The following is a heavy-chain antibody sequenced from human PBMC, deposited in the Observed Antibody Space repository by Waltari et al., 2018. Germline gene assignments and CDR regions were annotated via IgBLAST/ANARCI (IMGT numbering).Heavy chain of an antibody. CDR1: GFTFSRYW. Sequence: EVQLVESGGGLVQPGGSLRLSLYAPGFTFSRYWMHWVRQAPGKGLVGVSRINSDGSSTSYADSVKGRFTISRDNAKNTLYLQMNSLRAEDTAVYYCVRWWTAIDYWGQGTLVTVSS. CDR3: VRWWTAIDY. D-gene: IGHD2-15*01. CDR2: INSDGSST. J-gene: IGHJ4*02. V-gene: IGHV3-74*01.